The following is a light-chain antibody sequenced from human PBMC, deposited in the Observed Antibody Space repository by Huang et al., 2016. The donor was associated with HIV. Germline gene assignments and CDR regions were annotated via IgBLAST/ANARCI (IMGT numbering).Light chain of an antibody. Sequence: DIQMTQSPSSLSASVGDRVTITCRASQSITNYLNWYQQKPGTAPKVLIYAESSLQSGVPSRFSGSGSGTDFTLTISCLQPEDFATYYCQQTYNTPRTFGQGTKVEIK. CDR2: AES. J-gene: IGKJ1*01. CDR3: QQTYNTPRT. CDR1: QSITNY. V-gene: IGKV1-39*01.